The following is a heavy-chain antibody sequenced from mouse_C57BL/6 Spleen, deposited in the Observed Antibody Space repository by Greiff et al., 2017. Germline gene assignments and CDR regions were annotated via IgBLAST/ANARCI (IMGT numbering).Heavy chain of an antibody. CDR1: GYTFTSYT. CDR3: ATGYFDV. Sequence: VKLQESGAELARPGASVKMSCKASGYTFTSYTMHWVKQRPGQGLEWIGYINPSSGYTKYNQKFKDKATLTADKSSSTAYMQLSSLTSEDSAVYYCATGYFDVWGTGTTVTVSS. J-gene: IGHJ1*03. CDR2: INPSSGYT. V-gene: IGHV1-4*01.